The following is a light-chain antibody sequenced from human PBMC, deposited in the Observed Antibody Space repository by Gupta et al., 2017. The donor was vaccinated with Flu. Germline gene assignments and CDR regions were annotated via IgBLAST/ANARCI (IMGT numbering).Light chain of an antibody. CDR1: QSVSIN. V-gene: IGKV3-15*01. Sequence: PATLSVSPGERATLSCRSSQSVSINLAWYQQKPGQAPRLLIYGASTRATGIPARFSGIGSGTEFTLTISSLQSEDFAVYYFHQYNNCPLTFGGGTKVEIK. J-gene: IGKJ4*01. CDR3: HQYNNCPLT. CDR2: GAS.